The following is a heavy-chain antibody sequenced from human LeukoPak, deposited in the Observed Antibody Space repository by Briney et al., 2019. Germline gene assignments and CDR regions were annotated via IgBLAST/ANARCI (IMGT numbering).Heavy chain of an antibody. CDR2: TKQDDSEK. V-gene: IGHV3-7*01. D-gene: IGHD3-22*01. CDR3: ARGFDSRFFND. Sequence: GGSLRLSCVDSGFSSRSYWMSWVRQAPGKGLEWVANTKQDDSEKYYVDSVKGRFSISRDNAKNSLYLQMNSLRVEDTAVYYCARGFDSRFFNDWGQGTLVTVSS. J-gene: IGHJ4*02. CDR1: GFSSRSYW.